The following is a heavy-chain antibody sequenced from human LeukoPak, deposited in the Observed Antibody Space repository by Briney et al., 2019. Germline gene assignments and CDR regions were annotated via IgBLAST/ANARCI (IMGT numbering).Heavy chain of an antibody. D-gene: IGHD4-17*01. CDR2: ISSGSTYI. V-gene: IGHV3-21*04. CDR1: GFTFSSYS. Sequence: PGGSLRLSCTASGFTFSSYSMNWVRQAPGKGLEWVSSISSGSTYIYYADSVKGRFTVSRDNAKNSLYLQMNSLRAEDTAVYYCAREKDYGARDWGQGTPVTVSS. CDR3: AREKDYGARD. J-gene: IGHJ4*02.